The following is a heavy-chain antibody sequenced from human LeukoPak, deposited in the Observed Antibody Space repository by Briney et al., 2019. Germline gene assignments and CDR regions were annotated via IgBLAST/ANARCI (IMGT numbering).Heavy chain of an antibody. V-gene: IGHV3-13*01. CDR3: ASGSYYGGKGPFDY. Sequence: GGSLRLSCAASGFTFSSYDMHWVRQATGKGLEWVSAIGTAGDTYYPGSVKGRFTISRENAKNSSYLQMNSLRAGDTTVYYCASGSYYGGKGPFDYWGQGTLVTVSS. CDR1: GFTFSSYD. J-gene: IGHJ4*02. D-gene: IGHD4-23*01. CDR2: IGTAGDT.